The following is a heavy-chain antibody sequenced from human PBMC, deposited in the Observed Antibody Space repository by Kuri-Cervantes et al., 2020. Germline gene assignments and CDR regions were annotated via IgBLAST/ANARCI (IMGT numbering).Heavy chain of an antibody. D-gene: IGHD3-22*01. J-gene: IGHJ5*02. CDR1: GFTFSSYA. Sequence: GGSLRLSCAASGFTFSSYAMHWVRQAPGRGLEWLAVISYDGSDKYFADSVKGRFTISRDNSKNTLYLEMNSLRAGDTAVYYCARGSYYYDSSGFTAWGQGTLVTVSS. CDR2: ISYDGSDK. CDR3: ARGSYYYDSSGFTA. V-gene: IGHV3-30-3*01.